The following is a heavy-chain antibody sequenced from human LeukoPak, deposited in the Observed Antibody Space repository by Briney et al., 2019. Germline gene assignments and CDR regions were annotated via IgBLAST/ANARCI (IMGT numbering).Heavy chain of an antibody. V-gene: IGHV3-7*03. CDR3: ARDGGVTTVTTDDY. D-gene: IGHD4-17*01. CDR2: IKQDGSEK. Sequence: PGGSLRLSCAASGFTFSSYWMSWVRQAPGKGLEWVANIKQDGSEKYYVDSVKGRFTISRDNAKNSLYLQMNSLRAEDTAVYYCARDGGVTTVTTDDYWGQGTLVTVSS. J-gene: IGHJ4*02. CDR1: GFTFSSYW.